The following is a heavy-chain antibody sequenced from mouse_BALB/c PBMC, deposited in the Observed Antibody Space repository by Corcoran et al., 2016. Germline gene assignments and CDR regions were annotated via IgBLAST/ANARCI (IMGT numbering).Heavy chain of an antibody. CDR3: ARRAGYFAY. CDR2: SYWDDDK. V-gene: IGHV8-12*01. J-gene: IGHJ3*01. CDR1: GFSLSTSGMG. D-gene: IGHD2-2*01. Sequence: QVTLKESGPGILQPSQTLSLTCSFSGFSLSTSGMGVSWIRQPSGKGLEWLAHSYWDDDKRYNPSLKSRLTISKDTSRNQVFLKITSVDTADTATYYCARRAGYFAYWGQGTLVTVSA.